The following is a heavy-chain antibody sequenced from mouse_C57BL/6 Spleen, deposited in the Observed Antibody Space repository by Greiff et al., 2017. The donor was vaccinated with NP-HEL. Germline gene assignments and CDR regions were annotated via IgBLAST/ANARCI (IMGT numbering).Heavy chain of an antibody. D-gene: IGHD2-1*01. CDR2: INPNNGGT. V-gene: IGHV1-26*01. J-gene: IGHJ4*01. Sequence: ELQLQQSVPVLLKPGASVKISCKASGYTFTDYYMNWVKQSHGKSLEWIGDINPNNGGTSYNQKFKGKATLTVDKSSSTAYMELRSLTSEDSAVYYCARRGYYGKYYYAMDYWGQGTSVTVSS. CDR3: ARRGYYGKYYYAMDY. CDR1: GYTFTDYY.